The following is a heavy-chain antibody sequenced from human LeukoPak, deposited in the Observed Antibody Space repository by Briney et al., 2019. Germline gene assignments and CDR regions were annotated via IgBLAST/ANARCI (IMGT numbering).Heavy chain of an antibody. D-gene: IGHD2-21*02. CDR3: ASGYCGGACQLGGVDM. V-gene: IGHV3-7*01. CDR2: IKQDGSEK. Sequence: GGSLRLSCAASGFTFRSYAMSWVRQAPGKGLEWVANIKQDGSEKYYVDSVKGRFTISRDNAKNSLYLQMNSLRAEDTAVYYCASGYCGGACQLGGVDMWGQGTMVTVSS. CDR1: GFTFRSYA. J-gene: IGHJ3*02.